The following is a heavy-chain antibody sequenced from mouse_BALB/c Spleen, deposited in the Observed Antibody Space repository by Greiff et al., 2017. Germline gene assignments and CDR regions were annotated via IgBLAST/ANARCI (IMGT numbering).Heavy chain of an antibody. CDR1: GFNIKDYY. V-gene: IGHV14-1*02. CDR2: IDPENGNT. J-gene: IGHJ2*01. CDR3: ATMYNGNYFDY. Sequence: VQLQQSGAELVRPGALVKLSCKASGFNIKDYYMPWVKQRPEQGLEWIGWIDPENGNTIYDPKFLGRATITEDTSTNTVYLQLSSLTSEDTAVYYCATMYNGNYFDYWGQGTTLTVSS. D-gene: IGHD2-1*01.